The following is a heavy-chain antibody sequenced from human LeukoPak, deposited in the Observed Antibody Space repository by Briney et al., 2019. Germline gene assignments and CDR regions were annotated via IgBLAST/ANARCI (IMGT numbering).Heavy chain of an antibody. D-gene: IGHD3-16*01. J-gene: IGHJ4*02. Sequence: KTGGSLRLSCAASGFTFSDYYMSWLRQAPGKGLEWVSYISSSGSTIYYADSVKGRFTISRDNAKNSLYLQMNSLRAEDTAVYYCARVFWVSGSPPYFDYWGQGTLVTVSS. V-gene: IGHV3-11*04. CDR2: ISSSGSTI. CDR1: GFTFSDYY. CDR3: ARVFWVSGSPPYFDY.